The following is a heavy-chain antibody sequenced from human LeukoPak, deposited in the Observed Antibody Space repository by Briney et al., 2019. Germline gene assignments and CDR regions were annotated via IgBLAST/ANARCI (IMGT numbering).Heavy chain of an antibody. CDR1: GNPC. V-gene: IGHV3-74*01. J-gene: IGHJ4*02. D-gene: IGHD2-2*01. CDR3: VSFYETY. Sequence: GGSLRLSCAASGNPCMHWVRRAPGKGLVWVSHINSDGSWTSYADSVKGRFTISKDNAKNTVYLQMNNLRAEDTAVYYCVSFYETYWGRGTLVTVSS. CDR2: INSDGSWT.